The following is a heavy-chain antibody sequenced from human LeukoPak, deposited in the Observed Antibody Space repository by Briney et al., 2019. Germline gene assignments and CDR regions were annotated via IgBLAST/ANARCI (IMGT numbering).Heavy chain of an antibody. J-gene: IGHJ1*01. CDR3: TKRLADGAGNYYPQHVQH. D-gene: IGHD3-22*01. V-gene: IGHV3-23*01. CDR2: ISNTGGTT. Sequence: GGSVRLSCAASGFTFSTYAMSWVRQAPGKGLEGVATISNTGGTTYYADSVKGRFTFSRDNSRNRLYLRMNSLRADDTAVYYCTKRLADGAGNYYPQHVQHWGQGTLVTVSS. CDR1: GFTFSTYA.